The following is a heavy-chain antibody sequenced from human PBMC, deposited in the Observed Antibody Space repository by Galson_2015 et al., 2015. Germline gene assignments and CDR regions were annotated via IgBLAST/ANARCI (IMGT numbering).Heavy chain of an antibody. CDR1: GFTFNSYG. CDR2: ISYDGNEK. D-gene: IGHD5-18*01. CDR3: ATPRRVDSAMSELDY. Sequence: SLRLSCAASGFTFNSYGMHWVRQAPGKGLEWVAVISYDGNEKYYVDSVKGRFTISRDNSKNTLYLQMNSLRAEDTAVYYCATPRRVDSAMSELDYSGQAPVVTVSS. V-gene: IGHV3-30*03. J-gene: IGHJ4*02.